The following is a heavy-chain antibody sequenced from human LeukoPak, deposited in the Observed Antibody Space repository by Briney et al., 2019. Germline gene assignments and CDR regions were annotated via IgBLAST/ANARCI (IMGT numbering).Heavy chain of an antibody. CDR1: GGSFISYA. J-gene: IGHJ4*02. CDR2: IIPIFGTA. CDR3: ARGGLRYFDWLSHY. V-gene: IGHV1-69*01. Sequence: SVKVSCKASGGSFISYAISWVRQAPGQGLEWMGGIIPIFGTANYAQKFRGRVTITADESTSTDYMELSSLRAEDTAVYYCARGGLRYFDWLSHYGGQGTLVTVP. D-gene: IGHD3-9*01.